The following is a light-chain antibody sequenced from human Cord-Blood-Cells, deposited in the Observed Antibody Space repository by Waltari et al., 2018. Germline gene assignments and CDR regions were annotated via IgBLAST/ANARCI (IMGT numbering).Light chain of an antibody. V-gene: IGLV3-1*01. CDR2: QDS. J-gene: IGLJ2*01. CDR3: QAWDSSTVV. CDR1: KLGDKY. Sequence: SYELTQPPSVSVSPGQTASITCSGDKLGDKYACWYQQKPGQSPGLVINQDSKRPSGIPERFSGSNYGNTATLTISGTQAMDEADYYCQAWDSSTVVFGGGTKLTVL.